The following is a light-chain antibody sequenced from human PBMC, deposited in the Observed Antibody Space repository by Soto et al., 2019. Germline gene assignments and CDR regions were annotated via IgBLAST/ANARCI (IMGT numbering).Light chain of an antibody. Sequence: QSVLTQPPSASGTPGQRVTISCSGSSSNIESNTVTWYQHLPGTAPKLVIYSNYDRPSGVPDRFSGSTSGTSASLVIRGLQSEDETDYYCAAWDDILNGYVFGGGTKFTVL. V-gene: IGLV1-44*01. J-gene: IGLJ1*01. CDR3: AAWDDILNGYV. CDR1: SSNIESNT. CDR2: SNY.